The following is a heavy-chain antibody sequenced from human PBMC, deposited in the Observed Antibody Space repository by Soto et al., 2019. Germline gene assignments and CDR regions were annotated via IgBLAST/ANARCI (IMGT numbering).Heavy chain of an antibody. J-gene: IGHJ4*02. CDR3: ARDGNLLCSSTSCYLDY. CDR2: ISAYNGNT. D-gene: IGHD2-2*01. V-gene: IGHV1-18*01. CDR1: GYTFTSYG. Sequence: QVQLVQSGAEVKKPGASVKVSCKASGYTFTSYGISWVRQAPGQGLEWMGWISAYNGNTNYAQKLQGRVTMTTDTSTSTAYMELRSPRSDDTAVYYCARDGNLLCSSTSCYLDYWGQGTLVTVSS.